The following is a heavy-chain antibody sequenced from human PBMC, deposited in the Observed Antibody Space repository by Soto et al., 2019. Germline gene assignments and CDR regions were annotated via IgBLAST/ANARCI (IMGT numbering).Heavy chain of an antibody. D-gene: IGHD6-13*01. V-gene: IGHV3-23*01. CDR2: ISGSGGST. CDR1: GFTFSSYA. CDR3: XXXXXXAGTGRGLFNY. Sequence: EVQLLESGGGLVQPGGSLRLSCAASGFTFSSYAMSWVRQAPGKGLEWVSAISGSGGSTYYADSVKGRFTISRDNSKNTLYLQMNSLRAEDTAVXXXXXXXXXAGTGRGLFNYWGQGT. J-gene: IGHJ4*02.